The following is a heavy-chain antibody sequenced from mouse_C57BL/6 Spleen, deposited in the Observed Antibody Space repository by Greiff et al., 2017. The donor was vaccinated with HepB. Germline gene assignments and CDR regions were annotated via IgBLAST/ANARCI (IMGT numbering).Heavy chain of an antibody. CDR2: IYPRSGNT. J-gene: IGHJ2*01. CDR1: GYTFTRYG. V-gene: IGHV1-81*01. CDR3: ARDYGSSYFDY. Sequence: VQLQQSGAELARPGASVKLSCKASGYTFTRYGISWVKQRTGQGLEWIGEIYPRSGNTYYNEKFKGKATLTADKSSSTAYMELRSLTSEDSAVYFCARDYGSSYFDYWGQGTTLTVSS. D-gene: IGHD1-1*01.